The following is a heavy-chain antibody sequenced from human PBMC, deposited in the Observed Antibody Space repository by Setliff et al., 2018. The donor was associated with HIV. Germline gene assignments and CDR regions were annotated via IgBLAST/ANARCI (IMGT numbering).Heavy chain of an antibody. CDR1: GGTFGSYA. Sequence: SVKVSCKASGGTFGSYAISWERQAPGQGLEWLGGIIPIFETTNYAQKFQGRVTITADKSTSTIYMELSSLRSDDTAVYYCSRGQGVHFWVNDAFDIWGQGTMVTVSS. CDR3: SRGQGVHFWVNDAFDI. CDR2: IIPIFETT. V-gene: IGHV1-69*06. J-gene: IGHJ3*02. D-gene: IGHD3-10*01.